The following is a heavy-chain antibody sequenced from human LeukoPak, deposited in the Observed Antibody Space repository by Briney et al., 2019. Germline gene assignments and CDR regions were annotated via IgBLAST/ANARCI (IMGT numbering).Heavy chain of an antibody. CDR2: IYTSGST. V-gene: IGHV4-61*02. CDR1: GGSISSGSYY. J-gene: IGHJ6*03. D-gene: IGHD2-2*01. Sequence: SQTLSLTCTVSGGSISSGSYYWSWNRQPAGKGLEWVGRIYTSGSTNYNPSLKSRVTISVDTSKNQFSLKLSSVTAADTAVYYCARDRRICSSTSCPTYYYYYYMDVWGKGTTVTVSS. CDR3: ARDRRICSSTSCPTYYYYYYMDV.